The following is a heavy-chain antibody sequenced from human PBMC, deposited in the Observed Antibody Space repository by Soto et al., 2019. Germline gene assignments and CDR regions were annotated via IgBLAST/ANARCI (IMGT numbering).Heavy chain of an antibody. CDR1: GGSISRNHW. CDR2: IFHSGSP. CDR3: AKPGLSWYFDV. V-gene: IGHV4-4*02. Sequence: QMRLQESGPGLVKPSETLSLTCTLSGGSISRNHWWSWLRQTPGKGLEWIGEIFHSGSPNYNASLKTRVTISMDKTKNQLSLTLRSVTAADTAVYYCAKPGLSWYFDVWGRGTRVTVSS. J-gene: IGHJ2*01.